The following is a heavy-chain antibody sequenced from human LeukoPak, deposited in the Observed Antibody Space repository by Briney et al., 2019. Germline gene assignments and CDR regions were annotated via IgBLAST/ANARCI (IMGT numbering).Heavy chain of an antibody. CDR3: ARERSTEDDMDV. CDR1: GYTLSGYQ. V-gene: IGHV1-2*02. J-gene: IGHJ6*03. Sequence: ASVTVSYLASGYTLSGYQLPWVRQAPGQGLEWMGWISPNSGGTHYAQKFQGRVTMTRDTSINTVYMELRRLRSDDTAVYYCARERSTEDDMDVWGKGTTVSVSS. CDR2: ISPNSGGT.